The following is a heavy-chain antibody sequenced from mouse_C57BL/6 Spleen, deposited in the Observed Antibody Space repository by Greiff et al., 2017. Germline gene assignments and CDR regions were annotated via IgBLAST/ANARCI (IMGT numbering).Heavy chain of an antibody. D-gene: IGHD4-1*01. J-gene: IGHJ2*01. V-gene: IGHV1-69*01. Sequence: VQLQESGAELVMPGASVKLSCKASGYTFTSYWMHWVKQRPGQGLEWIGEIDPSDSYTNYNQKFKGKSTLTVDKSSTTAYMQLSSLTSEDSAVYYCARKATGTFYYVDDWGQGTTLTVSS. CDR1: GYTFTSYW. CDR2: IDPSDSYT. CDR3: ARKATGTFYYVDD.